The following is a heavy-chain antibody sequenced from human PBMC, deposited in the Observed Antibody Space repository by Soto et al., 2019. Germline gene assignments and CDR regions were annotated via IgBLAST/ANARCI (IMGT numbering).Heavy chain of an antibody. Sequence: GASVKVSCKASGGSFSSNAISWVRQAPGQGLEWMGGIIPILGSADYAQKFQHRLTITADGSTTTTYMELNSLRSEDAAVYYCASRERVDAFDIWGQGTLVTVSS. V-gene: IGHV1-69*13. D-gene: IGHD1-26*01. CDR2: IIPILGSA. CDR3: ASRERVDAFDI. J-gene: IGHJ3*02. CDR1: GGSFSSNA.